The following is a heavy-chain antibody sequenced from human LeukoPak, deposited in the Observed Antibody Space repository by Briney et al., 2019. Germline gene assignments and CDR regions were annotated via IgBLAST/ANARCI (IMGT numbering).Heavy chain of an antibody. Sequence: SVKVSCKASGGTFSSDAISWVRQAPGQGLEWMGRIIPILGIANYAQKFQGRVTITADESTSTAYMELSSLRSEDTAVYYCARDRPYTGGWRGFDYWGQGTLVTVSS. V-gene: IGHV1-69*04. CDR2: IIPILGIA. CDR1: GGTFSSDA. CDR3: ARDRPYTGGWRGFDY. D-gene: IGHD6-19*01. J-gene: IGHJ4*02.